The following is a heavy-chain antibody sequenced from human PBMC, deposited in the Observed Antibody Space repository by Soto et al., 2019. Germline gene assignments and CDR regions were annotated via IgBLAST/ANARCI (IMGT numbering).Heavy chain of an antibody. V-gene: IGHV4-39*01. CDR1: GGSISSDNYY. J-gene: IGHJ3*02. CDR2: IYYSGNT. Sequence: PSETLSLTCSVSGGSISSDNYYWGWIRQPPGKGLEWIGSIYYSGNTYYNPSLESRVTISVDTSKNQFSLKLSSVTAADTAVYYCASLIVTVDAFDIWGQGTMVTVSS. D-gene: IGHD1-26*01. CDR3: ASLIVTVDAFDI.